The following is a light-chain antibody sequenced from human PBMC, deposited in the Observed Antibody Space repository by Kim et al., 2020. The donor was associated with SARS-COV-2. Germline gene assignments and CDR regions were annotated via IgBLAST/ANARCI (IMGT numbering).Light chain of an antibody. CDR2: RNH. V-gene: IGLV1-47*01. CDR1: RSNTGSNY. J-gene: IGLJ3*02. CDR3: AAWDDSLSGRV. Sequence: GQRVIISCTGSRSNTGSNYVYWYQQPPGTAPKLLIYRNHERTSGVPDRFSGSKSGTSASLAITGLRSEDEADYYCAAWDDSLSGRVFGGGTQLTVL.